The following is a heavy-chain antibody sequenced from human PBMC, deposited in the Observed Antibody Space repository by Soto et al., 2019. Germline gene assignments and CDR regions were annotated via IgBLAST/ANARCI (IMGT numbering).Heavy chain of an antibody. D-gene: IGHD1-26*01. V-gene: IGHV1-18*01. J-gene: IGHJ3*02. CDR2: ISAYNGNT. CDR3: ARDPESELGSYSDAFDI. CDR1: GYTFTSYG. Sequence: QVQLVQSGAEVKKPGASVKVSCKASGYTFTSYGISWVRQAPGQGLEWMGWISAYNGNTNYAQKLQGRVTMTTDTSTSTAYMELRSVRSDDTAVYYCARDPESELGSYSDAFDIWGQGTMVTVSS.